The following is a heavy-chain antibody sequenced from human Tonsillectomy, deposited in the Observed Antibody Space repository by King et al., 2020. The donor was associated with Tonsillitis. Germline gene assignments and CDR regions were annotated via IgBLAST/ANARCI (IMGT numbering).Heavy chain of an antibody. V-gene: IGHV3-23*04. Sequence: VQLVESGGGLVQPGGSLRLSCAASGFTFSSYAMSWVRQAPGKGLEWVSAISGSGGSTYYADSVKGRFTISRDNSKDPPYLQLNSLRAEDTAVYYCATLLAGVDTAMVSDWFDPWGQGTLVTVSS. D-gene: IGHD5-18*01. CDR2: ISGSGGST. CDR3: ATLLAGVDTAMVSDWFDP. J-gene: IGHJ5*02. CDR1: GFTFSSYA.